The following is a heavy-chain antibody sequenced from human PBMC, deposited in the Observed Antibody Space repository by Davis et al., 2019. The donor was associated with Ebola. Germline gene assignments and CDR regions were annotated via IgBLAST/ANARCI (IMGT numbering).Heavy chain of an antibody. D-gene: IGHD3-10*01. J-gene: IGHJ4*02. CDR2: ISAYNGNT. CDR1: GYTFTSYA. CDR3: ARGYGSGYNPFDY. V-gene: IGHV1-3*01. Sequence: ASVKVSCKASGYTFTSYAMNWVRQAPGQGLEWMGWISAYNGNTNYAQKLQGRVTITGDTSASTAYMELSNLRSEDTAVYYCARGYGSGYNPFDYWGQGTLVTVSS.